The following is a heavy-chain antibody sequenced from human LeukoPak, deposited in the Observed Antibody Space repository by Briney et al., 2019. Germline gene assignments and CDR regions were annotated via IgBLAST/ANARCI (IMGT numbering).Heavy chain of an antibody. J-gene: IGHJ4*02. CDR1: GGSISSSSYY. Sequence: PSETLSLTCTVSGGSISSSSYYWGWIRQPPGKGLEWIGSIYYSGSTYYNPSLKSRVTISVDTSKNQFSLKLSSVTAADTAVYYCARRGSGSTVAISSFDHWGQGTLVTVSS. CDR3: ARRGSGSTVAISSFDH. D-gene: IGHD4-17*01. V-gene: IGHV4-39*01. CDR2: IYYSGST.